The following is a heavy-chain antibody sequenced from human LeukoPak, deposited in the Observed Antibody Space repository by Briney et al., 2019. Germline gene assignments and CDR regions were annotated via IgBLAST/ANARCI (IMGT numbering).Heavy chain of an antibody. CDR3: AKLLRVATEGYYYGMDV. V-gene: IGHV3-23*01. J-gene: IGHJ6*02. CDR2: ISGSGGST. CDR1: GFTFSSYA. Sequence: GGSLRLSCAASGFTFSSYAMSWVRQAPGKGLEWVSAISGSGGSTYYADSVKGRFTISRDNSKNTLYLQMNSLRAEDTAVYYCAKLLRVATEGYYYGMDVWGQGTTVTVSS. D-gene: IGHD5-12*01.